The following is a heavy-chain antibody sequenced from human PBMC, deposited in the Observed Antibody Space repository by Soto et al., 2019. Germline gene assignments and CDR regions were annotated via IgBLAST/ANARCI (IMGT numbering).Heavy chain of an antibody. D-gene: IGHD2-2*01. CDR2: ISYDGSNK. Sequence: GGSLRLSCAASGFTFSSYAMHWVRQAPGKGLEWVAVISYDGSNKYYADSVKGRFTISRDNSKNTLYLQMNSLRAEDTAVYYCARAGGLPAANYYYYGMDVWGQGTTVTVSS. CDR3: ARAGGLPAANYYYYGMDV. V-gene: IGHV3-30-3*01. J-gene: IGHJ6*02. CDR1: GFTFSSYA.